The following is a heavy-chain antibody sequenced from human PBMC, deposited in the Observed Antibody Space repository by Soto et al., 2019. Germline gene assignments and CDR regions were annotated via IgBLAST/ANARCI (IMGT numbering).Heavy chain of an antibody. CDR2: INHSGST. CDR3: ARVPITMVRGVIRSYYMDV. CDR1: GGSFSGYY. D-gene: IGHD3-10*01. Sequence: SETLSLTCAVYGGSFSGYYWSWIRQPPGKGLEWIGEINHSGSTNYNPSLKSRVTISVDTSKNQFSLKLSSVTAADTAVYYCARVPITMVRGVIRSYYMDVWGKGTTVTVSS. J-gene: IGHJ6*03. V-gene: IGHV4-34*01.